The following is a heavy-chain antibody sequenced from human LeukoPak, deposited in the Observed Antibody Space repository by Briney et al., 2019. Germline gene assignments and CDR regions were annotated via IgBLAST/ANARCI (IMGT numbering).Heavy chain of an antibody. Sequence: GGSLRLSCAASGFTSSSYWMHWVRQAPGKGLLWVSRINSDETTTSYADSVKGRFTISRDNAKNTLYLQMNSLRAEDTAVYYCARKMPGGPYFDYWGQGTLVTVSS. CDR3: ARKMPGGPYFDY. CDR1: GFTSSSYW. J-gene: IGHJ4*02. D-gene: IGHD1-14*01. CDR2: INSDETTT. V-gene: IGHV3-74*01.